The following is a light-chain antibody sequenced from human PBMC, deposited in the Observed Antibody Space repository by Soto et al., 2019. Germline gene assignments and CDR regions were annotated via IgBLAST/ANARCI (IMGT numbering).Light chain of an antibody. Sequence: QSVLTQPASVSGSPGQSIAISCTGTSSDVGGYNYVSWYQQYPGKAPKLVIYDVSNRPSGVSNRFSGSKSVNTASLTISGLQAEDEADYYCSSWTISSTYVFGTGTKLTVL. V-gene: IGLV2-14*01. CDR2: DVS. CDR3: SSWTISSTYV. CDR1: SSDVGGYNY. J-gene: IGLJ1*01.